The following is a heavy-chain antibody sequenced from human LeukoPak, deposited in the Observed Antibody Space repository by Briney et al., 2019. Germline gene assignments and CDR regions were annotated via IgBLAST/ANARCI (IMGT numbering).Heavy chain of an antibody. CDR1: GFSFRSYG. V-gene: IGHV3-23*01. D-gene: IGHD6-6*01. Sequence: GGSLRLSCVVSGFSFRSYGMGWVRQAPGKGLEWVSGISDSGGETYYADSVKGRFTTSRDKSENTLNLQMNSLRAEDTAVYYCARVRHSSVGSRGFDHWGQETLVTVSS. CDR3: ARVRHSSVGSRGFDH. CDR2: ISDSGGET. J-gene: IGHJ4*02.